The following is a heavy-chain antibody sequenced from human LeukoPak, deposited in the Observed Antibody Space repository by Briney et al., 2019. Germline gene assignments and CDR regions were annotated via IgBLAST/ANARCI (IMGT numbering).Heavy chain of an antibody. CDR2: IYYTGST. CDR3: ARIVVAGNGYNSFDP. V-gene: IGHV4-59*08. J-gene: IGHJ5*02. Sequence: SETLSLTCTVSGGSISSYYWNWIRQPPGKGLEWIGYIYYTGSTIYNPSLKSRVTISVDTSKNQFSLKLRSVTAADTAVYYCARIVVAGNGYNSFDPWGQGTLVTVSS. D-gene: IGHD6-19*01. CDR1: GGSISSYY.